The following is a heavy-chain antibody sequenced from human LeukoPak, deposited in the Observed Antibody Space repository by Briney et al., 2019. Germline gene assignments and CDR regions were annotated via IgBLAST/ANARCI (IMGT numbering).Heavy chain of an antibody. CDR1: GFTFSNYW. J-gene: IGHJ1*01. CDR3: ATYSSNNAREFQY. CDR2: IKTVGSEK. D-gene: IGHD2-2*01. Sequence: GGSLRLSCEASGFTFSNYWMTWVRQAPGKGLEWVANIKTVGSEKYYADSVKGRFTISRDNAQNSLYLQINSLRAEDTAVYYCATYSSNNAREFQYWGQGTLVTVSS. V-gene: IGHV3-7*01.